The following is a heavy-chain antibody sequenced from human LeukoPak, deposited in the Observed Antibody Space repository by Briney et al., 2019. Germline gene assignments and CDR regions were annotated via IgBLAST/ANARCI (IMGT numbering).Heavy chain of an antibody. CDR2: IKPDGGDK. CDR1: GFTFSTYW. Sequence: GGSLRLSCAASGFTFSTYWMAWVRQAPGKGLEWVATIKPDGGDKYYVDSVKGRFTISRDNARNSLFLQMNNLRAEDTAVYYCARDHSTVAGIDFWGQGTLVTVSS. V-gene: IGHV3-7*01. J-gene: IGHJ4*02. CDR3: ARDHSTVAGIDF. D-gene: IGHD6-19*01.